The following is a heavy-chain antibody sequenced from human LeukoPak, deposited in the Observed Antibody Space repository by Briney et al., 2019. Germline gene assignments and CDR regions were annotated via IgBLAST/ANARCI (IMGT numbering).Heavy chain of an antibody. V-gene: IGHV4-4*07. D-gene: IGHD5-18*01. CDR3: ARLRGEYSYGYYYYYGMDV. Sequence: SETLSLTCTVSGGSINNYFWSWIRQPAGKGLEWIGRIYSSGNTNYNPSLKSRVTMSVDTSKNQFSLKLSSVTAADTAVYYCARLRGEYSYGYYYYYGMDVWGQGTTVTVSS. CDR1: GGSINNYF. CDR2: IYSSGNT. J-gene: IGHJ6*02.